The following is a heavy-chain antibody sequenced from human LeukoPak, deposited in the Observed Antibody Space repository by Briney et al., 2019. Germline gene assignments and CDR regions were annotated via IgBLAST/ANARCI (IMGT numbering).Heavy chain of an antibody. CDR3: ARGQETVTTGFDY. V-gene: IGHV4-34*01. J-gene: IGHJ4*02. Sequence: PSETLSLTCAVYGGSFSGYYWSWICQPPGKGLEWIGEINHSGSTNYNPSLKSRVTISVDTSKNQFSLKLSSVTAADTAVYYCARGQETVTTGFDYWGQGTLVTVSS. CDR2: INHSGST. CDR1: GGSFSGYY. D-gene: IGHD4-17*01.